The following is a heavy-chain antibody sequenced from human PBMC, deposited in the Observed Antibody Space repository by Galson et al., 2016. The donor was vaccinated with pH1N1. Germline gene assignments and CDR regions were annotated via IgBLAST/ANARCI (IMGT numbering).Heavy chain of an antibody. D-gene: IGHD3-22*01. Sequence: CKASEYTFIGYYIHWMRQAPGHGLAWMGRINPNNGDTHYAQNFQGRVTMTRDTSISTAYMELNSLRSDDTAVYYCARVNTYDSSGYYPSDYWGQGTQVTVSS. CDR1: EYTFIGYY. CDR3: ARVNTYDSSGYYPSDY. J-gene: IGHJ4*02. V-gene: IGHV1-2*06. CDR2: INPNNGDT.